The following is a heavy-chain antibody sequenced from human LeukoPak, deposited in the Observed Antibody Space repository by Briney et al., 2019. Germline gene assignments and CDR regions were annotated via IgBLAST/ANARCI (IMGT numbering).Heavy chain of an antibody. D-gene: IGHD3-10*01. CDR3: ASDHDLWGSGTHGDY. CDR1: GGTFSSYA. J-gene: IGHJ4*02. Sequence: SVKVSCKASGGTFSSYAISWVRQAPGQGLEWMGGIIPIFGTANYAQKFQGRVTITADESTSTAYMELSSLRSEDTAVYYCASDHDLWGSGTHGDYWGQGTLVTVPS. CDR2: IIPIFGTA. V-gene: IGHV1-69*13.